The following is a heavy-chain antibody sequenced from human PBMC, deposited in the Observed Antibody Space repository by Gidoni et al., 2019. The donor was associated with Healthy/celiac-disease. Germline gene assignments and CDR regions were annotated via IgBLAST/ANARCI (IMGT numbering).Heavy chain of an antibody. CDR1: GFTFSSYD. CDR2: IGTAGDT. Sequence: EVQLVESGGGLVQPGGSLRLSCAAPGFTFSSYDMHWVRQAAGKGLEWVSAIGTAGDTYYPGSVKGRFTISRENAKNSLYLQMNSLRAGDTAVYYCARGGYSYADYYYGMDVWGQGTTVTVSS. D-gene: IGHD5-18*01. V-gene: IGHV3-13*01. CDR3: ARGGYSYADYYYGMDV. J-gene: IGHJ6*02.